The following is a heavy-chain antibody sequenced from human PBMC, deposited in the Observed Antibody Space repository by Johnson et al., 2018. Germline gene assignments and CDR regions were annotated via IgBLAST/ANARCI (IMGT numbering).Heavy chain of an antibody. D-gene: IGHD1-26*01. J-gene: IGHJ4*02. V-gene: IGHV3-73*02. CDR1: GLTFSDST. CDR2: IRSKANNYAT. CDR3: IPREFVVGTMAS. Sequence: EVQLLESGGGLVQPGGSLKLSCVASGLTFSDSTLNWVRQASGKGLEWIGRIRSKANNYATTYAASVKGRFSMSRDDSKKMASLQMNSLNTEDTAVYYCIPREFVVGTMASWGQGSLVTVSS.